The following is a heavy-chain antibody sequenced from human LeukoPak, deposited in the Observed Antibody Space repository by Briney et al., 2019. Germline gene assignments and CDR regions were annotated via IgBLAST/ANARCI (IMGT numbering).Heavy chain of an antibody. V-gene: IGHV3-15*07. CDR3: ATDFYDST. CDR2: IRSNSDGGAI. D-gene: IGHD3-22*01. J-gene: IGHJ5*02. CDR1: GFPFTKTW. Sequence: PGGSLRLSCAASGFPFTKTWMNWVRQTPGKGLEWVGRIRSNSDGGAIDYAAPVKGRFTLSRDDSKTTLYLQMNSLQTEDTAVYYCATDFYDSTWGQGTLVTVSS.